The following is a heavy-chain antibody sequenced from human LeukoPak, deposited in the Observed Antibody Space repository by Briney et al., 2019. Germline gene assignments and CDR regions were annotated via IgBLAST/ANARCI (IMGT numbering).Heavy chain of an antibody. Sequence: ASVKVSCKASGYTFTGYYMHWVRQAPGQGLEWMGWINPNSGGTNYAQKFQGWVTMTRDTSISTAYMELSRLRSDDTAVCYCARGWFGELSEKGFDYWGQGTLVTVSS. D-gene: IGHD3-10*01. CDR3: ARGWFGELSEKGFDY. CDR1: GYTFTGYY. CDR2: INPNSGGT. J-gene: IGHJ4*02. V-gene: IGHV1-2*04.